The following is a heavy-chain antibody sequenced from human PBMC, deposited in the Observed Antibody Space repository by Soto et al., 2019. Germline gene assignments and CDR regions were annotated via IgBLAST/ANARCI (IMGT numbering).Heavy chain of an antibody. CDR3: AHTSILLWFDP. D-gene: IGHD3-10*01. Sequence: SEALSLTCAVSGCSISSSNWWSWVRQPPGKGLEWIGEIYHSGSTNYNPSLKSRVTISVDKSKNQFSLKLSSVTAADTAVYYCAHTSILLWFDPWGQGTLVTVSS. V-gene: IGHV4-4*02. J-gene: IGHJ5*02. CDR2: IYHSGST. CDR1: GCSISSSNW.